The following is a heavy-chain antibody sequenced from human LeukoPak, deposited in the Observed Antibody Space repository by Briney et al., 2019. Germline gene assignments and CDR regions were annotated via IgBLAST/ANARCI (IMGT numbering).Heavy chain of an antibody. CDR2: ISYDGSNK. D-gene: IGHD3-22*01. Sequence: PGRSLRLSCAASGFTFSSYGMYWVRQAPGKGLEWVAVISYDGSNKYYADSVKGRFTISRDNSKNTLYLQMNSLRAEDTAVYYRARVLNYYDSSGYYFSYWGQGTLVTVSS. J-gene: IGHJ4*02. V-gene: IGHV3-30*03. CDR1: GFTFSSYG. CDR3: ARVLNYYDSSGYYFSY.